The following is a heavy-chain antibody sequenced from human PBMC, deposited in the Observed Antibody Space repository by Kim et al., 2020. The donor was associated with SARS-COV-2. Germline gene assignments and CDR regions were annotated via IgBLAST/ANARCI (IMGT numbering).Heavy chain of an antibody. V-gene: IGHV3-9*01. J-gene: IGHJ4*02. Sequence: GGSLRLSCTASGFTFDEYAMHWVRQAPGKGLEWVSGISWNSGDIGYGDSVQGRFTISRDNAKNSLYLQMNSLRPEDTALYYCVKDMGVSGWSRTADAAYWGQGTLVTVSS. CDR1: GFTFDEYA. CDR2: ISWNSGDI. D-gene: IGHD6-19*01. CDR3: VKDMGVSGWSRTADAAY.